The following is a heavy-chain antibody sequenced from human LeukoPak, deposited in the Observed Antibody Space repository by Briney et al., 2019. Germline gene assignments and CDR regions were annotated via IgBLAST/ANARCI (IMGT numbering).Heavy chain of an antibody. CDR2: IKSKTDGGTT. J-gene: IGHJ4*02. CDR3: TTRFIDDYGDYLLDY. V-gene: IGHV3-15*01. D-gene: IGHD4-17*01. Sequence: GGSLRLSCAASGFTFSNAWMSWVRQAPGKGLEWVGRIKSKTDGGTTDYAAPVKGRFTISRDGSKNTLYLQMNSLKTEDTAVYYCTTRFIDDYGDYLLDYWGQGTLVTVSS. CDR1: GFTFSNAW.